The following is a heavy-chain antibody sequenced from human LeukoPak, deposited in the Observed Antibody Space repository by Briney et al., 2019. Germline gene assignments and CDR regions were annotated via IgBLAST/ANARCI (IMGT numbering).Heavy chain of an antibody. Sequence: TGGSLRLSCAASGFTFSSYAMSWVRQAPGKGLEWVSAISGSGGSTYYADSVKGRFTISRDNSKNTLYLQMSSLRAEDTAVYYCAEDWGYSDSSGYSYSKEYFHHWGQGTLVTVSS. J-gene: IGHJ1*01. CDR1: GFTFSSYA. V-gene: IGHV3-23*01. CDR2: ISGSGGST. CDR3: AEDWGYSDSSGYSYSKEYFHH. D-gene: IGHD3-22*01.